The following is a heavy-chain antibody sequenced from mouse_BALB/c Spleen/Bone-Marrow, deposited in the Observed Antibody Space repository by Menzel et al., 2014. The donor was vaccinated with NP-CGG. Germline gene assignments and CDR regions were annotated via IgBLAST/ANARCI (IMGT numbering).Heavy chain of an antibody. CDR1: GFTFSSYG. D-gene: IGHD2-10*02. CDR2: ISSGGSYT. Sequence: EVHLVESGGDLVKPGGSLKLSCAASGFTFSSYGMSWVRQTPDKRLEWVATISSGGSYTYYPDSVKGRFTISRDNAKNTLYLQMSSLKSEDTAMYYCARRGYGNSYWYFDVWGAGTTVTLSS. CDR3: ARRGYGNSYWYFDV. J-gene: IGHJ1*01. V-gene: IGHV5-6*01.